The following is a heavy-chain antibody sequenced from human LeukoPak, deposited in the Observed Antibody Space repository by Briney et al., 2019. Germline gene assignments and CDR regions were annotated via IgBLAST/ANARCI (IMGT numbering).Heavy chain of an antibody. J-gene: IGHJ6*03. D-gene: IGHD4-23*01. CDR2: IYYTGST. CDR3: ARLHYGGNYGYYYYYMDV. CDR1: GGSISSSSYY. Sequence: SETLSLTCTVSGGSISSSSYYWGWIRQPPGKGLEWIGTIYYTGSTYYNPSLKSRVTISVDTSKNQFSLKLSSVTAADTAVYYCARLHYGGNYGYYYYYMDVWGKGTTVTISS. V-gene: IGHV4-39*01.